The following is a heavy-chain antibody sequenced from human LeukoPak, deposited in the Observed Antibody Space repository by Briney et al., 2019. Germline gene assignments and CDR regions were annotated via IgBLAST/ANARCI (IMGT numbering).Heavy chain of an antibody. Sequence: GGSLRLSCAAPGFTFSSYSMNWVRQAPGKGLEWVSSISSSSSYIYYADSVKGRFTISRDNAKNSLYLQMNSLRAEDTAVYYCARSGHVGSSDYWGQGTLVTVSS. D-gene: IGHD3-10*01. CDR2: ISSSSSYI. CDR3: ARSGHVGSSDY. J-gene: IGHJ4*02. V-gene: IGHV3-21*01. CDR1: GFTFSSYS.